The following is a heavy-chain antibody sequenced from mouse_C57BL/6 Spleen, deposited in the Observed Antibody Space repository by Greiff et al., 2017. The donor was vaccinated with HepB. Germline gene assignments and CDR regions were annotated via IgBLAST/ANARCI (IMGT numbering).Heavy chain of an antibody. CDR3: ARAPSHYYGSLDY. V-gene: IGHV3-1*01. J-gene: IGHJ2*01. CDR2: ISYSGST. D-gene: IGHD1-1*01. CDR1: GYSITSGYD. Sequence: QLQQSGPGMVKPSQSLSLTCTVTGYSITSGYDWHWIRHFPGNKLEWMGYISYSGSTNYNPSLKSRISITHDTSKNHFFLKLNSVTTEDTATYYCARAPSHYYGSLDYWGQGTTLTVSS.